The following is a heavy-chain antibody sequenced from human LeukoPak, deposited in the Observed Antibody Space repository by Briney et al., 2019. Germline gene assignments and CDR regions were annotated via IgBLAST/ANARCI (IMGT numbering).Heavy chain of an antibody. CDR2: INHSGST. V-gene: IGHV4-34*01. Sequence: SETLSLTCAVYGGSFSGYYWSWIRQPPGKGLEWIGEINHSGSTNYNPSLKSRVTISVDTSKNQFSLKLSSVTAADTAVYYCARQGSPFLAIWGQGTLVTVSS. CDR1: GGSFSGYY. CDR3: ARQGSPFLAI. J-gene: IGHJ4*02.